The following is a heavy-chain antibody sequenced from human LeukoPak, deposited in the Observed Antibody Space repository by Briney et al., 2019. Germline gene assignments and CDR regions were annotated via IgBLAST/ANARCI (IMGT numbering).Heavy chain of an antibody. CDR1: GFTFSSYA. D-gene: IGHD3-10*01. CDR2: ISGSGGST. V-gene: IGHV3-23*01. J-gene: IGHJ4*02. Sequence: GGSLRLSCAASGFTFSSYATSWVRQAPGKGPEWVSAISGSGGSTYYADSVKGRFTISRDNSKNTLYLQMNSLRAEDTAVYYCAKATRPYGSGSYSIFDYWGQGTLVTVSS. CDR3: AKATRPYGSGSYSIFDY.